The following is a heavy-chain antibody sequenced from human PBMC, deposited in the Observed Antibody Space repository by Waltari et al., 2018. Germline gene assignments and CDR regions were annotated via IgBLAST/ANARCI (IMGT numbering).Heavy chain of an antibody. CDR1: ALTFTPFG. CDR2: IRYDGSYK. J-gene: IGHJ3*02. V-gene: IGHV3-30*02. Sequence: QVQLVESGGRVVQPGGSLSLSCATSALTFTPFGFHSVRQTPGKGMEWGAFIRYDGSYKDYADSVKGRFSISRDNSENTLYLQMNDLRPEDTALYYCAKDGDYSLPGYDAFDIWGQGTMVTVSP. CDR3: AKDGDYSLPGYDAFDI. D-gene: IGHD4-17*01.